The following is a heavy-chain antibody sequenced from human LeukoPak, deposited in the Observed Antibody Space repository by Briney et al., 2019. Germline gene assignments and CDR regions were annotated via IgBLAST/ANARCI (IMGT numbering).Heavy chain of an antibody. CDR1: GFTFSSYS. CDR3: ARDRPFCSSTSCPQSLDY. Sequence: GGSLRLSCAASGFTFSSYSMNWVRQAPGKGLEWVSYISSSSSTIYYADSVKGRFAISRDNAKNTLYLQMNSLRAEDTAVYYCARDRPFCSSTSCPQSLDYWGQGTLVTVSS. V-gene: IGHV3-48*04. J-gene: IGHJ4*02. D-gene: IGHD2-2*01. CDR2: ISSSSSTI.